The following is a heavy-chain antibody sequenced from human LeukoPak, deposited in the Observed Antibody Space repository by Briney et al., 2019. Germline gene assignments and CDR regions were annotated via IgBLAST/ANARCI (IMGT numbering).Heavy chain of an antibody. CDR1: GYTFTSYG. D-gene: IGHD3-22*01. CDR3: ARSPYYYDSSGYQFGY. V-gene: IGHV1-18*01. CDR2: ISAYNGNT. J-gene: IGHJ4*02. Sequence: ASVKVSCKASGYTFTSYGISWVRQAPGQGLEWMGWISAYNGNTNYAQKLQGRVTMTTDTSTSTAYMELRSLRSDDTAVYYCARSPYYYDSSGYQFGYWGQGTLVTVSS.